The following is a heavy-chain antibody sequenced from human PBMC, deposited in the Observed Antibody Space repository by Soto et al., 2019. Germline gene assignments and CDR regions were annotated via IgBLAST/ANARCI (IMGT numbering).Heavy chain of an antibody. CDR1: GGSISRVGYY. J-gene: IGHJ5*02. V-gene: IGHV4-31*03. Sequence: SETLSLTCTVSGGSISRVGYYCSCIRQNPGKGLEWIWYTYNSVSTYYNPSLKSRVTISLDTSKNQFSLKLPSVTAADAAVYYCARDHAPWGKGTLVTAPQ. CDR2: TYNSVST. CDR3: ARDHAP.